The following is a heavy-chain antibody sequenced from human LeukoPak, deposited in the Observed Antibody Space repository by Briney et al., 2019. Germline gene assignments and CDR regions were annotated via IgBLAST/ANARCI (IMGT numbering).Heavy chain of an antibody. D-gene: IGHD4-23*01. Sequence: SETLSLTCTVSRGSISSLYWSWIRQPPGKGLEWIGYISYSGNTKHNLSLKSRVTISVDTSKNQFSLKLSSVTAADTAVYYCARDYGGKFDYWGQGTLVTVSS. V-gene: IGHV4-59*11. CDR3: ARDYGGKFDY. CDR1: RGSISSLY. CDR2: ISYSGNT. J-gene: IGHJ4*02.